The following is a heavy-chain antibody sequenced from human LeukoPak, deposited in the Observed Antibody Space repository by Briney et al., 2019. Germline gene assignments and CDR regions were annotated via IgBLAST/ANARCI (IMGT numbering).Heavy chain of an antibody. V-gene: IGHV3-23*01. CDR3: AKDGGI. CDR2: ISNSGGNT. Sequence: GGSLRLSCAASGFTFTTYAMTWVRQAPGEGLEWVSAISNSGGNTYYADSVKGRFTISRDNSKNTLYLQMNSLRAEDTAVYYCAKDGGIWGQGTMVTVSS. J-gene: IGHJ3*02. CDR1: GFTFTTYA. D-gene: IGHD3-3*01.